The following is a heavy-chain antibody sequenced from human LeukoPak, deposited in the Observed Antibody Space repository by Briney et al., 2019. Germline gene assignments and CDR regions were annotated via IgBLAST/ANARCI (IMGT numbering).Heavy chain of an antibody. Sequence: SETLSLTCAVYGGSFSGYYWSWIRQPPGKGLEWIGSIYHSGSTSYNPSLKSRVTISIDTSKNQFSLKLTSVTAADTAVYYCARDNSGYDILSGYSNEYYFDYWGQGTLVTVSS. D-gene: IGHD3-9*01. CDR3: ARDNSGYDILSGYSNEYYFDY. J-gene: IGHJ4*02. CDR2: IYHSGST. V-gene: IGHV4-34*01. CDR1: GGSFSGYY.